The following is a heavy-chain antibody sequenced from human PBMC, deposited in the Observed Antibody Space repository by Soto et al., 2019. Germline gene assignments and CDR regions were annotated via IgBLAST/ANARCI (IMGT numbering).Heavy chain of an antibody. Sequence: SETLSLTCTVSGGSISSGGYYWSWIRQHPGKGLEWIGYIYYSGSTYYNPSLKSRVTISVDTSKNQFSLKLSSVTAADTAVYYWARDRRTHGLLDYWGQGTLVTVSS. CDR1: GGSISSGGYY. V-gene: IGHV4-31*03. CDR3: ARDRRTHGLLDY. CDR2: IYYSGST. J-gene: IGHJ4*02.